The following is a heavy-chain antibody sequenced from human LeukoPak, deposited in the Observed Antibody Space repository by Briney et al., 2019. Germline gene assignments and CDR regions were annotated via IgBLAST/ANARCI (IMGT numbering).Heavy chain of an antibody. V-gene: IGHV3-7*01. Sequence: PGGSLRLSCEASGFTFSRHWMSWVRQVPGKRLEWVANINQDGRETYYLDSVKGRFTISRDNAKNSLFLQMNSLRVEDTAVYYCARAKDWNDFEYWGQGTLVTVSS. D-gene: IGHD1-1*01. CDR1: GFTFSRHW. CDR2: INQDGRET. CDR3: ARAKDWNDFEY. J-gene: IGHJ4*02.